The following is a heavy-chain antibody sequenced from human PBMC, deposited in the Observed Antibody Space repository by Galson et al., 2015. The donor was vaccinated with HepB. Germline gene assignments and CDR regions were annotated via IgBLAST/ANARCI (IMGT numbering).Heavy chain of an antibody. CDR1: GYTFTSYA. V-gene: IGHV1-3*01. CDR2: INAGNGNT. CDR3: AREGDDGSYLGDYYYYMDV. J-gene: IGHJ6*03. D-gene: IGHD1-26*01. Sequence: SCKASGYTFTSYAMHWVRQAPGQRLEWMGWINAGNGNTKYSQKFQGRVTITRDTSASTAYMKLSSLRSEDTAVYYCAREGDDGSYLGDYYYYMDVWGKGTTVTV.